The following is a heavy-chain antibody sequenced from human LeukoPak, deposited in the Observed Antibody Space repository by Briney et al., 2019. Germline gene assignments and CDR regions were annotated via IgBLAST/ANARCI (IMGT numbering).Heavy chain of an antibody. V-gene: IGHV1-46*01. J-gene: IGHJ4*02. CDR3: ARDNWGSHTDPAAGFDY. Sequence: GASVKVSCKASGYTFTSYYMHWVRQAPGQGLEWMGIINPSGGSTSYAQKFQGRVTMTRDTSTSTVYMELSGLRSEDTAVYYCARDNWGSHTDPAAGFDYWGQGTLVTVSS. CDR2: INPSGGST. D-gene: IGHD6-13*01. CDR1: GYTFTSYY.